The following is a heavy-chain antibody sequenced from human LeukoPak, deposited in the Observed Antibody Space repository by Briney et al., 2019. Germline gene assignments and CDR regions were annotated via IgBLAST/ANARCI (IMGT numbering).Heavy chain of an antibody. J-gene: IGHJ4*02. CDR3: ARGIHRRYCSSTSCYPSFDY. Sequence: PSETLSLTCTVSGGSISSYYWSWIRQPPGKGLEWIGYIYYSGSTNYNPSLKSRVTISVDTSKNQFSLKLSSVTAADTAVYYCARGIHRRYCSSTSCYPSFDYWGQGTLVTVSS. CDR1: GGSISSYY. D-gene: IGHD2-2*01. CDR2: IYYSGST. V-gene: IGHV4-59*01.